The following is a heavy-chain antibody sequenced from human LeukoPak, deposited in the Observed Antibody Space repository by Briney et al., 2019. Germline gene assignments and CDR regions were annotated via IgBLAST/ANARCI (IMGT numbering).Heavy chain of an antibody. Sequence: GGSLRLSCAASGFTFPNAWLNWVRQAPGKGLEWVSAISGSGGSTYYADSVKGRFTISRDNSKNTLYLQMNSLRAEDTAVYYCAKDYYVSSGYYFIEDAFDIWGQGTMVTVSS. CDR1: GFTFPNAW. CDR3: AKDYYVSSGYYFIEDAFDI. CDR2: ISGSGGST. J-gene: IGHJ3*02. D-gene: IGHD3-22*01. V-gene: IGHV3-23*01.